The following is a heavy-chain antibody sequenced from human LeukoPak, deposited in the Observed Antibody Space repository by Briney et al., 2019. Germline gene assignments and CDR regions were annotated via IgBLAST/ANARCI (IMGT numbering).Heavy chain of an antibody. Sequence: GGSLRLSCAASGFTFSSYSMNWVRQAPGKGLEWVSSISSSSSYIYYADSVKGRFTISRDNAKNSLYLQMNSLRAEDTAVYYCARDRLEWYFDLWGRGTLVTVSS. CDR2: ISSSSSYI. J-gene: IGHJ2*01. D-gene: IGHD3-16*01. V-gene: IGHV3-21*01. CDR3: ARDRLEWYFDL. CDR1: GFTFSSYS.